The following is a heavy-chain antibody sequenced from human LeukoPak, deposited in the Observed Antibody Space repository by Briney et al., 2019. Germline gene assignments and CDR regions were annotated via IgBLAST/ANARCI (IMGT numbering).Heavy chain of an antibody. J-gene: IGHJ4*02. CDR2: ISTFNGDT. Sequence: GASVKLSCKSSGYTFTTYGISWVRQAPGQGLEWMGWISTFNGDTNYAQRLQGRVTMTTDTSTSTAYMELRSLRSDDTAVYYCARDTSPFGGDVMPADYWGQGTLVTVSS. CDR3: ARDTSPFGGDVMPADY. D-gene: IGHD3-3*01. V-gene: IGHV1-18*01. CDR1: GYTFTTYG.